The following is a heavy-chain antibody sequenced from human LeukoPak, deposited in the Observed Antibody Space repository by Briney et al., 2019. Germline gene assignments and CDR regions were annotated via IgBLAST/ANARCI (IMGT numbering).Heavy chain of an antibody. CDR3: TRRYYYGSQAFDI. CDR1: GGTISNYY. CDR2: IYYSGSS. V-gene: IGHV4-59*08. J-gene: IGHJ3*02. Sequence: PSETLSLTCSVSGGTISNYYWSWIRQPPGKALEWIGYIYYSGSSNYNPSLKSRVTISIDTSKNQFSLKLSSVTAADTAVYYYTRRYYYGSQAFDIWGQGTMVTVSS. D-gene: IGHD3-10*01.